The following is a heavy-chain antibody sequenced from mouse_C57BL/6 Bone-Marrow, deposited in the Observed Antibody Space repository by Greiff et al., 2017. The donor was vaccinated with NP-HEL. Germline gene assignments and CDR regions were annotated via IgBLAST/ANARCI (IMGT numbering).Heavy chain of an antibody. J-gene: IGHJ1*03. CDR3: ARERFPWYFDV. Sequence: VQLQQSGAELVRPGASVKLSCKASGYTFTDYYINWVKQRPGQGLEWIARIYPGSGNTYYNEKFKGKATLTAEKSSSTAYMQLSSLTSEDSAVYFCARERFPWYFDVWGTGTTVTVSS. CDR2: IYPGSGNT. V-gene: IGHV1-76*01. CDR1: GYTFTDYY.